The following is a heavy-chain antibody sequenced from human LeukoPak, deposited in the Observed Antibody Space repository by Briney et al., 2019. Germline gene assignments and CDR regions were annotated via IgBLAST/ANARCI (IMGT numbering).Heavy chain of an antibody. CDR1: GFTFSSYE. Sequence: GGSLRLSCAASGFTFSSYEMNWVRQAPGKGLEWVSYISCSGSTIYYADSVKGRFTISGDNAKNSLYLQMNSLRAEDTAVYYCAELGITMIGGVWGKGTTVTISS. CDR3: AELGITMIGGV. J-gene: IGHJ6*04. CDR2: ISCSGSTI. D-gene: IGHD3-10*02. V-gene: IGHV3-48*03.